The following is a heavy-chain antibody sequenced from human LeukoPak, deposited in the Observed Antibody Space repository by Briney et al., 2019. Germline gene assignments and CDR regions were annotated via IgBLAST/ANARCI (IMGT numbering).Heavy chain of an antibody. Sequence: SETLSLTCAVSGYSISRGYFWGWIRQPPGKGLEWIRYIYYSGSTNYNPSLKSRVTISVDTSKNQFSLKLSSVTAADTAVYYCAITDKTGDGRDYWGQGTLVTVSS. J-gene: IGHJ4*02. V-gene: IGHV4-61*01. CDR1: GYSISRGYF. CDR2: IYYSGST. D-gene: IGHD7-27*01. CDR3: AITDKTGDGRDY.